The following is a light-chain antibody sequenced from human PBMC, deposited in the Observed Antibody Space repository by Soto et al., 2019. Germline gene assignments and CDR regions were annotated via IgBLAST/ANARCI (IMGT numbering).Light chain of an antibody. CDR3: SSYTTSSTVV. J-gene: IGLJ2*01. V-gene: IGLV2-14*01. CDR2: EVS. CDR1: SSDVGAYGY. Sequence: QSALTQAASESGSPGQSITISCTGTSSDVGAYGYVSWYQQHPGKAPKLMIYEVSYRPSGVSNRFSGSKSGNAASLTISGLQAEDEADYYCSSYTTSSTVVFGGGTKLTVL.